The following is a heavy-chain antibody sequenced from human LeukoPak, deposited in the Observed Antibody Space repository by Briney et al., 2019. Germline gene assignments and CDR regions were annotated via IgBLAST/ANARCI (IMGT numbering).Heavy chain of an antibody. V-gene: IGHV1-2*02. D-gene: IGHD3-3*01. Sequence: ASVKVSCKASGYTFTDYYMHWVRQAPGQGLEWMGWINPNSGGTNSAQKFQGRVTLTRDTSISTAYMELSRLKSDDTAMYYCARDWRFLEWTSTTVRFDYWGQGTLVTVSS. CDR1: GYTFTDYY. CDR2: INPNSGGT. CDR3: ARDWRFLEWTSTTVRFDY. J-gene: IGHJ4*02.